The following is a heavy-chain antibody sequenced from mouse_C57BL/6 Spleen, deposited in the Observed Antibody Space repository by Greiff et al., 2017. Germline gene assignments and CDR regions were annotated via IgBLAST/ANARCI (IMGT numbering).Heavy chain of an antibody. V-gene: IGHV5-17*01. CDR3: ARPDDYDGFAY. J-gene: IGHJ3*01. D-gene: IGHD2-4*01. Sequence: EVQGVESGGGLVKPGGSLKLSCAASGFTFSDYGMHWVRQAPEQGLEWVAYICRGSSTIYYADTVKGRFTISRDNAKNTLFLQMTSLRSEDTAMYYCARPDDYDGFAYWGQGTLVTVSA. CDR2: ICRGSSTI. CDR1: GFTFSDYG.